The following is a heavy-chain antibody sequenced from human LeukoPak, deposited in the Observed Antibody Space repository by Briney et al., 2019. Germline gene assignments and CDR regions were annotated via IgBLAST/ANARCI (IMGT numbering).Heavy chain of an antibody. CDR3: ARGGRAFDI. J-gene: IGHJ3*02. CDR2: INHSGST. V-gene: IGHV4-34*01. CDR1: GGSFSGYY. Sequence: SETLSLTCAVYGGSFSGYYWSWIRQPPGKGLEWIGEINHSGSTNYNPSLKSRVTISVDTSNNQFSLKVTSLTVADTAVYYCARGGRAFDIWGQGTMVIVSS.